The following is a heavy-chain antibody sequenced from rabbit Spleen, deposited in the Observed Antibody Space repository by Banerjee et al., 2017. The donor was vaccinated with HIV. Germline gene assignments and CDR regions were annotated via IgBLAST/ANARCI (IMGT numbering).Heavy chain of an antibody. CDR1: GFSFSTSYY. Sequence: QEQLEESGGDLVKPEGSLTLTCTASGFSFSTSYYICWVRQAPGKGLEWIGYIDLLFGTTYYANWVNGRFTISSHNAQNTLYLQLHSLTAADTATYFCARGSTTMTMVIIGYYFNLWGQGTLVTVS. CDR3: ARGSTTMTMVIIGYYFNL. J-gene: IGHJ4*01. CDR2: IDLLFGTT. D-gene: IGHD2-1*01. V-gene: IGHV1S45*01.